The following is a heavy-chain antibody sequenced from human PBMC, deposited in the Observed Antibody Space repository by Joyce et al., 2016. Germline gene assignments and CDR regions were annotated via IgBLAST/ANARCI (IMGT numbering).Heavy chain of an antibody. CDR3: ARSQWLAPLMY. Sequence: QVQLQQWGAGLLKPSETLSLTCGVSGGPFRGFFWTWVRQPPGKGLEWIGDITKSGATKDNPSLKSRINFSVDTSKNQFSLKLTSLSAADTAVYYCARSQWLAPLMYWGQGTPVTVSS. J-gene: IGHJ4*02. V-gene: IGHV4-34*01. D-gene: IGHD6-19*01. CDR2: ITKSGAT. CDR1: GGPFRGFF.